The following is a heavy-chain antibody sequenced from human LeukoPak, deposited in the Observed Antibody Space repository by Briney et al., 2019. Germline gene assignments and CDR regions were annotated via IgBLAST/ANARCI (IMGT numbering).Heavy chain of an antibody. CDR1: GFTFSTYT. Sequence: GGSLRLSCAASGFTFSTYTMNWVRQAPGKGLEWVSSITTSSSYIYYADSVKGRFTISRDNAKNSLYLQMNSPRAEDTAVYYCARHVVALGFDYWGQGTLVTVSS. CDR2: ITTSSSYI. D-gene: IGHD3-22*01. J-gene: IGHJ4*02. CDR3: ARHVVALGFDY. V-gene: IGHV3-21*01.